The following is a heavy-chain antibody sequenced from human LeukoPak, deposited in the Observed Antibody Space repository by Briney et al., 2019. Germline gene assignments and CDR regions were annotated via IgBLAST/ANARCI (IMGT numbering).Heavy chain of an antibody. J-gene: IGHJ3*02. D-gene: IGHD3-16*01. V-gene: IGHV3-13*01. CDR1: RFTFSDYD. CDR2: IDTAGDT. Sequence: GGSLRLSFSASRFTFSDYDIHWVRQTTGKGLEWVSGIDTAGDTFYAAPVKGRFTISRENAKSSLYLQLNGLRAGDTAVYYCAREPRGDGFDMWGQGTAVTVSS. CDR3: AREPRGDGFDM.